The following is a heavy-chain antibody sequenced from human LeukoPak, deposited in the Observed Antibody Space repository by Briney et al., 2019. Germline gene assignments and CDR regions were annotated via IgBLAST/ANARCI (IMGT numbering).Heavy chain of an antibody. J-gene: IGHJ4*02. CDR1: GFTFSSYS. D-gene: IGHD3-10*01. V-gene: IGHV3-48*01. Sequence: GGSLRLSCAASGFTFSSYSMNSVRQAPGKGLKEVTYSSSSSSTIYYAACVKGRFTMSRDNAKNSLYLQMTGLKAVDTGVYYCARDRIGGDEYWGQGTLVTVSS. CDR3: ARDRIGGDEY. CDR2: SSSSSSTI.